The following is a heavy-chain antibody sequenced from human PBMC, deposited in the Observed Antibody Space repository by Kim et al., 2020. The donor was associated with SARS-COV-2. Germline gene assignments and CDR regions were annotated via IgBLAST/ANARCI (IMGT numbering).Heavy chain of an antibody. CDR2: IDPSDSYT. J-gene: IGHJ4*02. Sequence: GESLKISCKGSGYSFTSYWISWVRQMPGKGLEWMGRIDPSDSYTNYSPSFQGHVTISADKSISTAYLQWSSLKASDTAMYYCAKGSTGTTRFDYWGQGTLVTVSS. CDR3: AKGSTGTTRFDY. D-gene: IGHD1-1*01. CDR1: GYSFTSYW. V-gene: IGHV5-10-1*01.